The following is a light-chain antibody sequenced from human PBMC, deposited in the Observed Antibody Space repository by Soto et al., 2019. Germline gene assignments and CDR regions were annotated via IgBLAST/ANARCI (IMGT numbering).Light chain of an antibody. V-gene: IGKV3-20*01. Sequence: EVRLTQHPGTLSLAPGERATLSFRASQSGSSSYLAWYQQKPGQAPRLLIYGASSRATGIPDRFSGSGSGTDFTLTISRLEPEDFAVYYCQQYGRSPKTFGQGTKVDI. CDR2: GAS. J-gene: IGKJ1*01. CDR1: QSGSSSY. CDR3: QQYGRSPKT.